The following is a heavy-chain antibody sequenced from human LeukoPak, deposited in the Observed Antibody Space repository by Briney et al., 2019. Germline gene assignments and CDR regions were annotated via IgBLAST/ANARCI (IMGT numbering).Heavy chain of an antibody. CDR3: AREVAYYYDSSGPTDY. D-gene: IGHD3-22*01. V-gene: IGHV4-30-4*08. CDR1: GGSISSGGYY. J-gene: IGHJ4*02. CDR2: IYYSGST. Sequence: KTSETLSLTCTVSGGSISSGGYYWSWIRQHPGKGLEWIGYIYYSGSTHYNPSLKSRVTISVDTSKNQFSLKLSSVTAADTAVYYCAREVAYYYDSSGPTDYWGQGTLVTVSS.